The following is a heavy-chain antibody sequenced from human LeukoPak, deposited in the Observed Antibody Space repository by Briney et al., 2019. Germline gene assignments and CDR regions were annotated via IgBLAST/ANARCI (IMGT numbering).Heavy chain of an antibody. CDR2: IYTSGST. D-gene: IGHD3-3*01. V-gene: IGHV4-61*02. CDR1: GGSISSGSYY. J-gene: IGHJ4*02. CDR3: ARERYYDFWSGPIDY. Sequence: SLTLSLTCTVSGGSISSGSYYWSWIRQPAGKGLEWIGRIYTSGSTNYNPSLKSRVTISVDTSKNQFSLKLSSVTAADTAVYYCARERYYDFWSGPIDYWGQGTLVTVSS.